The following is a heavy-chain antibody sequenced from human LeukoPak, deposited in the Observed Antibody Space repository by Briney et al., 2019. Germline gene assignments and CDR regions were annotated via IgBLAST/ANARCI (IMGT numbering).Heavy chain of an antibody. CDR3: ARYVWGSYPTFEDY. Sequence: PSETLSLTCTVSGGSISSYYWSWMRQPPGKGLEWIRHFYYSGSTNYNPSLKSRVTISVDTSKNQFSLKLSSVTAADTAVYYCARYVWGSYPTFEDYWGQGTLVTVSS. CDR2: FYYSGST. D-gene: IGHD3-16*02. V-gene: IGHV4-59*01. CDR1: GGSISSYY. J-gene: IGHJ4*02.